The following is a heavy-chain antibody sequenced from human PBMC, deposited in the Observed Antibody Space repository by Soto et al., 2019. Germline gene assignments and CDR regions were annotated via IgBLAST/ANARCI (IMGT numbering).Heavy chain of an antibody. D-gene: IGHD2-15*01. J-gene: IGHJ4*02. Sequence: GGSLRLSCAASGFTFSSYGMHWVRQAPGKGLEWVAVIWYGGSNKYYADSVKGRFTISRDNSKNTLYLQMNSLRAEDTAVYYCARDGTDCSGGSCYSEFFDYWGQGTLVTVSS. CDR1: GFTFSSYG. CDR2: IWYGGSNK. CDR3: ARDGTDCSGGSCYSEFFDY. V-gene: IGHV3-33*01.